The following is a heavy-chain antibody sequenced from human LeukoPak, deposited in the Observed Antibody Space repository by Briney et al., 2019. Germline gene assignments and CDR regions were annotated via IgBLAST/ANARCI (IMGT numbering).Heavy chain of an antibody. V-gene: IGHV4-34*01. J-gene: IGHJ3*02. D-gene: IGHD2-15*01. CDR2: INHSGSA. Sequence: SETLSLTCAVYGGSFSGYYWSWIRQPPGKGLEWIGEINHSGSANYNPSLKSRVTISVDTSKNQFSLKLSSVTAADTAVYYCARSRGRDAFDIWGQGTMVTVSS. CDR3: ARSRGRDAFDI. CDR1: GGSFSGYY.